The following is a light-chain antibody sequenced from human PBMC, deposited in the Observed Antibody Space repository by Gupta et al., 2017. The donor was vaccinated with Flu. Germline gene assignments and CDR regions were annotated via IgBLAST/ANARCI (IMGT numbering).Light chain of an antibody. J-gene: IGKJ2*02. CDR3: QQLNSSSCT. CDR2: AAS. V-gene: IGKV1-9*01. CDR1: QGISSY. Sequence: PSFLSASIGDRVTITCRASQGISSYLAWYQQKPGKAPKLLIYAASTLQSGVPSRFSGSGSGTEFTLTISSLQPEDFATYYCQQLNSSSCTFGQGTKMDIK.